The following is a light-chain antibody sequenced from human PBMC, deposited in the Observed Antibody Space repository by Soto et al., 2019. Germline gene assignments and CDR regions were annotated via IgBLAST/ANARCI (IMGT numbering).Light chain of an antibody. CDR1: QGIGSY. CDR2: GAS. V-gene: IGKV1-9*01. J-gene: IGKJ4*01. CDR3: QQLNTYPA. Sequence: DLPLTQSPSFLSASVGDRVTITCRASQGIGSYLGWYQQAPGKAPTLLIYGASTLQSGVPSRFSGSGSGTEFTLTISSLQPEDVATYFCQQLNTYPAFGGGTKVEI.